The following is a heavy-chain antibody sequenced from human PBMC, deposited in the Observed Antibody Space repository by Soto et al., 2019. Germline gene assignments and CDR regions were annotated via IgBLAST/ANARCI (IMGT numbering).Heavy chain of an antibody. CDR2: IYYSGST. CDR1: GRSVSCYY. Sequence: PSETLSPTCSDSGRSVSCYYRSWIRQPPGKGLEWIGYIYYSGSTNYHPSLKSRVTISVDTSKNQFSLKLSSVTAADTAVYYCARNVDTAMVGWFDPWGQG. J-gene: IGHJ5*02. V-gene: IGHV4-59*02. CDR3: ARNVDTAMVGWFDP. D-gene: IGHD5-18*01.